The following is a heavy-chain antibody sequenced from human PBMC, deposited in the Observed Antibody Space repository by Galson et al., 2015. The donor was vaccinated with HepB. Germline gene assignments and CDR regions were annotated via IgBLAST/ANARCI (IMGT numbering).Heavy chain of an antibody. D-gene: IGHD3-3*01. CDR3: ARGFRDFWSGYAPSGYMDV. V-gene: IGHV3-21*01. J-gene: IGHJ6*03. Sequence: SLRLSCAASGFTFSSYGMHWVRQAPGKGLEWVSSISSSSSYIYYADSVKGRFTISRDNAKNSLYLQMNSLRAEDTAVYYCARGFRDFWSGYAPSGYMDVWGKGTTVTVSS. CDR2: ISSSSSYI. CDR1: GFTFSSYG.